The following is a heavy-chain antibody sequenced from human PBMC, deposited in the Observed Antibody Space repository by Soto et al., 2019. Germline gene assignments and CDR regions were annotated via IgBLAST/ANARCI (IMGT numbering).Heavy chain of an antibody. D-gene: IGHD6-25*01. CDR3: ARFTRGSSGDY. CDR2: IKEDGSDK. V-gene: IGHV3-7*01. Sequence: VQLVESGGDLVQPGGSLRLSCVASGFTFNTYWMSWVRQAPGKGLEWVANIKEDGSDKNYVDSVKGRFTISRDNAKNLLYLQMNSLGAGDTAMYYCARFTRGSSGDYWGQGTLVTVSS. CDR1: GFTFNTYW. J-gene: IGHJ4*02.